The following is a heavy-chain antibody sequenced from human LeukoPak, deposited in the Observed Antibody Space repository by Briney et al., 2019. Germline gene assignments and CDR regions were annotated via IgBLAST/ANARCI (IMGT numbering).Heavy chain of an antibody. Sequence: SETLSLTCTVSGGSISGTYYWSWIRQPPGKGLEWIGYIYYTGTTDSNPSLKSRVTISLDTSKNQFSLNLISVTAADTAVYYCARPWVYDKRAFDAWGQREMVTVSS. J-gene: IGHJ3*01. CDR1: GGSISGTYY. CDR3: ARPWVYDKRAFDA. CDR2: IYYTGTT. D-gene: IGHD3-16*01. V-gene: IGHV4-59*08.